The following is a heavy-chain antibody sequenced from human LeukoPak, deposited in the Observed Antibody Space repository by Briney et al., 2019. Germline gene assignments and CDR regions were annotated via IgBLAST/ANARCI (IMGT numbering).Heavy chain of an antibody. CDR1: GFTFSSYE. V-gene: IGHV3-48*03. J-gene: IGHJ4*02. Sequence: PGGSLRLSCAASGFTFSSYEMNWVRQAPGKGLEWVSCISSSGSTIYYADSVKGRFTISIENAKNSLYLQINSLRAEDTAVYYCARGLIVACRTQLPPDYWGQGTLVTVSS. CDR3: ARGLIVACRTQLPPDY. CDR2: ISSSGSTI. D-gene: IGHD6-19*01.